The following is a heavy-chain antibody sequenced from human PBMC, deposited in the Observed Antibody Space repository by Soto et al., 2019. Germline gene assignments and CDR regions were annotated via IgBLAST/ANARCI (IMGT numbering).Heavy chain of an antibody. CDR1: VFTFSYYY. CDR2: ISSSSSDT. D-gene: IGHD3-10*01. CDR3: VRPLTSGRNYGLDV. V-gene: IGHV3-11*03. J-gene: IGHJ6*02. Sequence: GSLGLSWAASVFTFSYYYLSWIRQAPGKGLEWISYISSSSSDTNYADSVKGRFTISRDNAKNSLSLQMDSLRAEDTAVYYCVRPLTSGRNYGLDVWGQGTTVTVSS.